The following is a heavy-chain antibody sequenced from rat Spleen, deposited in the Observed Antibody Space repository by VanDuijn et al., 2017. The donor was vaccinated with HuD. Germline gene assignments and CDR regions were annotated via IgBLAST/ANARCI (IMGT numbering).Heavy chain of an antibody. CDR2: ITNTGGGNT. J-gene: IGHJ1*01. CDR3: VRQGYLRDWYFDF. Sequence: EVQLVESGGGLVQPGRSLKLSCAASGFTFSDYNMAWVRQAPTKGLEWVASITNTGGGNTYYRDSVKGRFTLSRDNAKSTLYLEMDSLGSEDMATYYCVRQGYLRDWYFDFWGPGTLVTVSS. D-gene: IGHD2-5*01. V-gene: IGHV5-25*01. CDR1: GFTFSDYN.